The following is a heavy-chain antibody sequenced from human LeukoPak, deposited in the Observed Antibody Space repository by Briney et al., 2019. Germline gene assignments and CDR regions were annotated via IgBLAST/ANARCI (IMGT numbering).Heavy chain of an antibody. Sequence: PSETLSLTCAVSGYSISSGFYWVWIRQPPGKGLEWVGNIYYSGSTSYNPSLKRRVIMSVDTSKNQFSLNLTSVTAADTAIYYCARDYTVTPFDYWGQGILVTVSS. CDR1: GYSISSGFY. CDR3: ARDYTVTPFDY. D-gene: IGHD4-17*01. J-gene: IGHJ4*02. V-gene: IGHV4-38-2*02. CDR2: IYYSGST.